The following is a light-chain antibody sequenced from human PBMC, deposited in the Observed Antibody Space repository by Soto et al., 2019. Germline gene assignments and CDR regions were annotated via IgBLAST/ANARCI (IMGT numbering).Light chain of an antibody. CDR3: CSYAGSSTFV. CDR1: SSDVGSYNL. Sequence: QSVLTQTASVSGSPGQSITIHRTATSSDVGSYNLVSWYQQHPGKAPKLMIYEGSKRPSGVSNRFSGSKSGNTASLTISGLQAEDEADYYCCSYAGSSTFVFGTGTKVTVL. J-gene: IGLJ1*01. V-gene: IGLV2-23*01. CDR2: EGS.